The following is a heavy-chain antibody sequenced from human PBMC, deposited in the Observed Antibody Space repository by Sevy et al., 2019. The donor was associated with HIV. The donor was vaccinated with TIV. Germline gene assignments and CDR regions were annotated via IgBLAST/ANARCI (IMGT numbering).Heavy chain of an antibody. J-gene: IGHJ3*02. V-gene: IGHV3-23*01. Sequence: GGSLRLSCAVSGFTLRRYAMSWVRQAPGKGLEWVSSISGPGALTYYAESVKGRFTISRDNSKNTLFLQMNSLRAEDTALYYCAKGDEPAADYADYVPNAFDIWGQGTMVTVSS. CDR1: GFTLRRYA. D-gene: IGHD4-17*01. CDR3: AKGDEPAADYADYVPNAFDI. CDR2: ISGPGALT.